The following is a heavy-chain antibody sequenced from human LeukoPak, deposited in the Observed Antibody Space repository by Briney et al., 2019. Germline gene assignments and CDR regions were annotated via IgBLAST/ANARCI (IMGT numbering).Heavy chain of an antibody. CDR1: GFPFDSDA. D-gene: IGHD7-27*01. Sequence: PGGSLRLSCEGSGFPFDSDALSWVRRAPGKGLEWVSGLSTRSNKTYYADSVKGRFTISRDDSKNTLSLQMNSLRVEDTAVYYCGRDLAWGAFDYWGQGTLVTVSS. J-gene: IGHJ4*02. CDR2: LSTRSNKT. V-gene: IGHV3-23*01. CDR3: GRDLAWGAFDY.